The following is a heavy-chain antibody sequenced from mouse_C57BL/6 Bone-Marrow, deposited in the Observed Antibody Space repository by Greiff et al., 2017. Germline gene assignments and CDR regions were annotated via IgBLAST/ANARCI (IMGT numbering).Heavy chain of an antibody. D-gene: IGHD4-1*01. Sequence: DVKLQESGPGLVKPSQSLSLTCSVTGYSITSGYYWNWIRQFPGNKLEWMGYISYDGSNNYNPSLNNRISITRDTSKNQFFLKLNSVTTEDTATYYCARARLGRVDYWGQGTTLTVSS. V-gene: IGHV3-6*01. J-gene: IGHJ2*01. CDR3: ARARLGRVDY. CDR2: ISYDGSN. CDR1: GYSITSGYY.